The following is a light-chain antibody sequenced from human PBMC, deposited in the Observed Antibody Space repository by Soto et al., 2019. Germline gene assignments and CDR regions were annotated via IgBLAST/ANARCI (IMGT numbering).Light chain of an antibody. Sequence: QLVLTQSPSASASLGASVKLTCTLSSGHSNYAIAWHQQQSEKGPRYLMKLNSDGSHSKGDGIPDRSSGSSSGAERYLTISSLQSEDEADYYCQTWGSGIVVFGGGTQLIVL. CDR3: QTWGSGIVV. CDR2: LNSDGSH. V-gene: IGLV4-69*01. J-gene: IGLJ2*01. CDR1: SGHSNYA.